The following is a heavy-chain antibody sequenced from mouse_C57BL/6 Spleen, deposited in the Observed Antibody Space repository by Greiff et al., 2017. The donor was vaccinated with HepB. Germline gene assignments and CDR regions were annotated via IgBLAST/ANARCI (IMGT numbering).Heavy chain of an antibody. D-gene: IGHD5-2*01. CDR1: GYTFTSYW. CDR2: IHPNSGST. V-gene: IGHV1-64*01. CDR3: AREEEYGDYAMDY. J-gene: IGHJ4*01. Sequence: VQLQQPGAELVKPGASVKLSCKASGYTFTSYWMHWVKQRPGQGLEWIGMIHPNSGSTNYNEKFKSKATLTVDKSSSTAYMQLSSLTSEDSAVYYCAREEEYGDYAMDYWGQGTSVTVSS.